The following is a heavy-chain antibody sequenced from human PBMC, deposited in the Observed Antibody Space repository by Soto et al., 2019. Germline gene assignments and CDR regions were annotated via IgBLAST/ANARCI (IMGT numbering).Heavy chain of an antibody. CDR1: GYIFTTYG. CDR3: ARRYAPRYSSGNNRFDL. CDR2: ISAYNGNT. V-gene: IGHV1-18*01. D-gene: IGHD2-15*01. Sequence: ASVKVSCKASGYIFTTYGITWVRQAPGQGLEWMGWISAYNGNTKYAQNLQGRVTLTTDTSTYTAYMELKSLQSDDTAVYYCARRYAPRYSSGNNRFDLWGQGTLVTSPQ. J-gene: IGHJ4*02.